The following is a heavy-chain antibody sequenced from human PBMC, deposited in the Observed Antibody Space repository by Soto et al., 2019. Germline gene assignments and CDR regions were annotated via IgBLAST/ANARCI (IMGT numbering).Heavy chain of an antibody. CDR2: ISGSGGST. J-gene: IGHJ6*02. CDR3: AKDQVVGDSSGYYYWYYYYGMDV. Sequence: GGSLRLSCAASGFTFSSYAMSWVRQAPGKGLEWVSAISGSGGSTYYADSVKGRFTISGDNSKNRLYLQMNSLRAEDTAVYYCAKDQVVGDSSGYYYWYYYYGMDVWGQGTTVTVSS. D-gene: IGHD3-22*01. CDR1: GFTFSSYA. V-gene: IGHV3-23*01.